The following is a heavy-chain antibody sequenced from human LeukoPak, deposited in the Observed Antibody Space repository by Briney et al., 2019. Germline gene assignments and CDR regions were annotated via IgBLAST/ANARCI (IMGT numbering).Heavy chain of an antibody. CDR2: IYYSGST. Sequence: SETLSLTCTASGGSISSYYWSWIRQPPGKGLEWIGYIYYSGSTNYNPSLKSRVTISVDTSKNQFSLKLSSVTAADTAVYYCARGPVVVPAANYFDYWGQGTLVTVSS. CDR1: GGSISSYY. J-gene: IGHJ4*02. CDR3: ARGPVVVPAANYFDY. V-gene: IGHV4-59*01. D-gene: IGHD2-2*01.